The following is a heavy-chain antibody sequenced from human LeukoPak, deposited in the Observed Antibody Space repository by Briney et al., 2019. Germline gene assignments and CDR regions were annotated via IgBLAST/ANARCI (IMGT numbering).Heavy chain of an antibody. J-gene: IGHJ3*02. Sequence: SVKVSCKASGGTFSSYTISWVRQAPGQGLEWMGRIIPILGIANYAQKFQGRVTITADKSTSTAYMELSSLRSEDTAVYYCARDPPLAPGAFDIWGQGTMVTVS. CDR1: GGTFSSYT. CDR3: ARDPPLAPGAFDI. CDR2: IIPILGIA. D-gene: IGHD3-3*02. V-gene: IGHV1-69*04.